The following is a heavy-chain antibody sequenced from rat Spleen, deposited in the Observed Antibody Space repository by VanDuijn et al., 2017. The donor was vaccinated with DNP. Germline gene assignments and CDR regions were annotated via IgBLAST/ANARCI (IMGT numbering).Heavy chain of an antibody. D-gene: IGHD1-10*01. CDR3: ATDNNYFDY. Sequence: EVQLVESGGGPVQPGRSLKLSCVASGFTFSNYGMHWIRQAPTKGLEWVASISPSGGSTYYRDSVKGRFTISRDNAKSTPYLQMDSLRSEDTATYYCATDNNYFDYWGQGVMVTVSS. J-gene: IGHJ2*01. V-gene: IGHV5-19*01. CDR2: ISPSGGST. CDR1: GFTFSNYG.